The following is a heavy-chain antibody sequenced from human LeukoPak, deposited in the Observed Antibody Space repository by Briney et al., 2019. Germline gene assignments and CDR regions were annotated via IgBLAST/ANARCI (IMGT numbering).Heavy chain of an antibody. Sequence: PGGSLRLSWAASGFSFSKYVMSWVRQAPGKGLEWVSGISGDGITTFYADSVRGRFTISRDNSKNTVYLRMNSLRAEDTAVYYCAKAVTLFGVVWGAYFDYWGQGTLVSVSS. D-gene: IGHD3-3*01. V-gene: IGHV3-23*01. J-gene: IGHJ4*02. CDR2: ISGDGITT. CDR3: AKAVTLFGVVWGAYFDY. CDR1: GFSFSKYV.